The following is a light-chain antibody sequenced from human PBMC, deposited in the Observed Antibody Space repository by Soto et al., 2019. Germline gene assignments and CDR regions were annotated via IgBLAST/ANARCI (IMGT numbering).Light chain of an antibody. CDR1: QSVSSN. J-gene: IGKJ1*01. V-gene: IGKV3-15*01. CDR3: QQYNNWPRT. CDR2: GAS. Sequence: EIVITQSPATLSVSPGERATLCCRASQSVSSNLAWYQQKPGQAPRLLIYGASTRATGIPARFSGSGSGTEFTLTISSLQSEDFAVYYCQQYNNWPRTFGQGTKVEFK.